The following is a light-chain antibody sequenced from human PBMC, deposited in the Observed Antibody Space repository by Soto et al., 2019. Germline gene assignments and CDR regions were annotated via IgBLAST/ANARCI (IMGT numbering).Light chain of an antibody. CDR2: DAS. J-gene: IGKJ1*01. CDR1: QSVSTW. CDR3: QQYNSYSPT. V-gene: IGKV1-5*01. Sequence: DIPMTQSPSSLSASVWDTVTITCRASQSVSTWLAWYQQRAGKAPKLLIYDASSLESGVPARFRGFGSGTELTLTISSLQPEDSATYYCQQYNSYSPTFGQGTKVEV.